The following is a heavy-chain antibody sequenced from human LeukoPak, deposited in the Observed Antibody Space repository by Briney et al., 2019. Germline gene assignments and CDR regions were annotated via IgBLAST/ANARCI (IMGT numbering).Heavy chain of an antibody. Sequence: GGSLRLSCAASGFIFSDFYMSWIRQAPGKGLEWVSYISRSATTIYCADSVKGRFSISRDNAKNSLYLQMNSLSAEDTAVYYCARGRGFTGDRNYFDYWGQGTLVTVSS. CDR1: GFIFSDFY. CDR3: ARGRGFTGDRNYFDY. V-gene: IGHV3-11*01. D-gene: IGHD7-27*01. J-gene: IGHJ4*02. CDR2: ISRSATTI.